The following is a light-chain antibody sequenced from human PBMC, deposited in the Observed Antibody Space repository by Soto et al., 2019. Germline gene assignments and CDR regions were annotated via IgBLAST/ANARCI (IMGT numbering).Light chain of an antibody. CDR2: RDS. Sequence: SYELTQPPSVSVSPGQTARITCFGDALPKQYAYWYQQKPGRAPLLVIYRDSERPSGIPERFSGSSSGTTVTLTISGVQAEDEADYYCQSADSSGTYRAFGGGTKLTVL. CDR3: QSADSSGTYRA. V-gene: IGLV3-25*03. J-gene: IGLJ3*02. CDR1: ALPKQY.